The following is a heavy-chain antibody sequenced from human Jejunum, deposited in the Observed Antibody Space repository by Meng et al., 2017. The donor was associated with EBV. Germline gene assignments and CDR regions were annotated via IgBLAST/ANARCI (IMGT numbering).Heavy chain of an antibody. CDR2: THYSETS. CDR3: TRGSTGAVNA. CDR1: GDSVRSYY. D-gene: IGHD1-26*01. Sequence: QVQLQESGPGLVKPWDTLSLTCTVTGDSVRSYYWSWIRQSPEKGLEWIGYTHYSETSIYSPSLMSRATISVDTSNSQFSLKLNSVTAADTAIYYCTRGSTGAVNAWGQGILVTVSS. V-gene: IGHV4-59*02. J-gene: IGHJ5*02.